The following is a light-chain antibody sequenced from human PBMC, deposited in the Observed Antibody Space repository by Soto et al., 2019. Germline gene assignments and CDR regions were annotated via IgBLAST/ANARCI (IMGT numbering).Light chain of an antibody. CDR2: GAS. Sequence: IQLTQSPSSLSASVGDRVTISCRASQGISNFLAWYQQKPGKAPTLLIYGASTLQSGVPSRFSGSGSGTEFTLTITSLQPEDFATYYCPQLNSFPIPFGPGTKVDIK. CDR1: QGISNF. J-gene: IGKJ3*01. CDR3: PQLNSFPIP. V-gene: IGKV1-9*01.